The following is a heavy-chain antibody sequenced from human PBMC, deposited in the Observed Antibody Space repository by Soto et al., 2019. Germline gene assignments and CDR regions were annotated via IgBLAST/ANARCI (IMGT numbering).Heavy chain of an antibody. J-gene: IGHJ6*02. V-gene: IGHV4-34*01. CDR1: VGSVRGYY. D-gene: IGHD3-3*01. CDR3: ARAAYDFWSGYIPEYYYYYGMDV. CDR2: INHSGST. Sequence: LTCAAWVGSVRGYYWSWISQPPGKGLEWIGEINHSGSTNYNPSLKSRVTISVDTSKNQFSLKLSSVTAADTAVYYCARAAYDFWSGYIPEYYYYYGMDVWGQGTTVTVSS.